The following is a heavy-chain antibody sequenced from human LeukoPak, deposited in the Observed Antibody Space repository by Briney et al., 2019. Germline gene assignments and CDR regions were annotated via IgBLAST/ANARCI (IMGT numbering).Heavy chain of an antibody. J-gene: IGHJ4*02. D-gene: IGHD5-24*01. CDR2: IKDGGTTT. V-gene: IGHV3-74*01. CDR3: TTIRPGY. CDR1: VFTFSSYW. Sequence: GGSLRLSCAPSVFTFSSYWIHCVPQVPGKGLVWVSRIKDGGTTTDYADSVKGRFTISRDDAKNTLYLQRNSLRAEDTAVYYCTTIRPGYWGRGTLVTVSS.